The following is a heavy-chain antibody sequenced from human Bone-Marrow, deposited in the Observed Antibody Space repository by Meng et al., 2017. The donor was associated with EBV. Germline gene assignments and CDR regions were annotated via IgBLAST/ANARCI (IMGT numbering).Heavy chain of an antibody. CDR2: IYHSGST. J-gene: IGHJ4*02. CDR1: GGSSASGGYS. V-gene: IGHV4-30-2*01. Sequence: LQDSGSGLVSPSQLLSLPCVFSGGSSASGGYSWSWIRQPPGKGLEWIGYIYHSGSTSYNPSLKSRVTISVDRSKNQFSLKLNSVTAADTAVYYCARGDDSSGLDYWGQGTLVTVSS. D-gene: IGHD3-22*01. CDR3: ARGDDSSGLDY.